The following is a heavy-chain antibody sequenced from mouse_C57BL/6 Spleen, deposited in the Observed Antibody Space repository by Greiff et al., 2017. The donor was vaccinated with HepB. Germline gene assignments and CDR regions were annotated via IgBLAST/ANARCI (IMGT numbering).Heavy chain of an antibody. CDR3: ARKDSSGSAWFAY. D-gene: IGHD3-2*02. CDR1: GYTFTSYG. CDR2: IYPRSGNT. Sequence: QVQLKESGAELARPGASVKLSCKASGYTFTSYGISWVKQRTGQGLEWIGEIYPRSGNTYYNEKFKGKATLTADKSSSTAYMELRSLTSEDSAVYFCARKDSSGSAWFAYWGQGTLVTVSA. J-gene: IGHJ3*01. V-gene: IGHV1-81*01.